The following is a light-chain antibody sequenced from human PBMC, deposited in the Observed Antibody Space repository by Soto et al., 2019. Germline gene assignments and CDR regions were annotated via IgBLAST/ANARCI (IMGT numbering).Light chain of an antibody. CDR3: SSYTSISTLV. V-gene: IGLV2-14*01. CDR2: EVT. J-gene: IGLJ1*01. Sequence: QSALTQPASVSGSPGQSITISCTGTSRDVGAYNYVSWYQQYPGKAPKLMIYEVTNRPSGVSNRFSGSKSGNTASLTISGLQAEDEADYYCSSYTSISTLVFGTGTKVTVL. CDR1: SRDVGAYNY.